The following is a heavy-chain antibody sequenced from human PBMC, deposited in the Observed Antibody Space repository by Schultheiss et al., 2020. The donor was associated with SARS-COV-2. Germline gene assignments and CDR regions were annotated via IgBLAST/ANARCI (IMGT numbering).Heavy chain of an antibody. CDR2: IYYSGNT. V-gene: IGHV4-59*01. CDR1: GGSLSGNY. Sequence: SETLSLSCTVSGGSLSGNYWSWIRQPPGKGLEWIGYIYYSGNTNYNPSLKSRVTLSVDTYKRQFSLKLSSVTAADTAVYYCARARLTISEYYFDYWGQGTLVTVSS. J-gene: IGHJ4*02. D-gene: IGHD3-9*01. CDR3: ARARLTISEYYFDY.